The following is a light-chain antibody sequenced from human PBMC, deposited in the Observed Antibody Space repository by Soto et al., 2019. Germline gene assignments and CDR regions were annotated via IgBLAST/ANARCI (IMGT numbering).Light chain of an antibody. CDR3: QQDYNTPCT. J-gene: IGKJ2*02. CDR1: QSVSSSY. Sequence: PGERVTLSCRASQSVSSSYLTWYQQKPGQAPRLLIYGASTRATSIPARFSGSGSGTDFTLTISSLQPEDFAVYYCQQDYNTPCTFGQGTKLEIK. V-gene: IGKV3D-7*01. CDR2: GAS.